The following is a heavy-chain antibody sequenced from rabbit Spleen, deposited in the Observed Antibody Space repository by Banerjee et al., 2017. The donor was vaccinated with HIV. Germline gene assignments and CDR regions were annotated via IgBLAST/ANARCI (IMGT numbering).Heavy chain of an antibody. CDR2: IYTGSSGTP. D-gene: IGHD1-1*01. Sequence: QSLEESGGDLVKPGASLTLTCTASGFSFSSGYDACWVRQPPGKGLEWIACIYTGSSGTPYYASWAKGRFTISKTASTTVTLQVTSLTAADTATYFCARDTSSSFSSYGMDLWGPGTLVTVS. CDR1: GFSFSSGYD. CDR3: ARDTSSSFSSYGMDL. V-gene: IGHV1S40*01. J-gene: IGHJ6*01.